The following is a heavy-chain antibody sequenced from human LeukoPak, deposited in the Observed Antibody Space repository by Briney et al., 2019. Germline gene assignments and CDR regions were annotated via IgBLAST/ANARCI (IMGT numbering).Heavy chain of an antibody. CDR2: IYHSGST. J-gene: IGHJ4*02. V-gene: IGHV4-4*02. D-gene: IGHD3-3*01. Sequence: PSETLSLTCAVSGGSISSSNWWSWVRQPPGKGLEWIGEIYHSGSTYYNPSHKSRVTISVDRSKNQFSLTLSSVTAADTAVYYCASGITIFGVAPADWGQGTLVTVSS. CDR1: GGSISSSNW. CDR3: ASGITIFGVAPAD.